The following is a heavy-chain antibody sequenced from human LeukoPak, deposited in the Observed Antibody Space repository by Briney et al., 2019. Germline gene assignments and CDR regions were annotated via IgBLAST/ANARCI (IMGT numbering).Heavy chain of an antibody. V-gene: IGHV1-8*01. D-gene: IGHD4-17*01. J-gene: IGHJ5*02. CDR2: MNPNSGNT. CDR1: GYTFTSYD. Sequence: ASVKVSCKASGYTFTSYDINWVRQATGQGLEWMGWMNPNSGNTGYAQKFQGRVTMTRNTSISTAYMELSSLRSEDTAVYYCAREGRYMTTVISWGQGTLVTVSS. CDR3: AREGRYMTTVIS.